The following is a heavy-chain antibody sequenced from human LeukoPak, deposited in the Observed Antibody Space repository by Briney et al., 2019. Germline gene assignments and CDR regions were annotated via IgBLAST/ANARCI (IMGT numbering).Heavy chain of an antibody. V-gene: IGHV1-18*01. CDR3: ATKGDWWSNDPSYGDYGPDAFDI. J-gene: IGHJ3*02. D-gene: IGHD4-17*01. CDR1: GYTFTSYG. CDR2: ISAYNGNT. Sequence: ASVKVSCKASGYTFTSYGISWVRQAPGRGLEWMGWISAYNGNTNYAQKLQGRVTMTTDTSTSTAYMELRGLRSDDTAVYYCATKGDWWSNDPSYGDYGPDAFDIWGQGTMVTVSS.